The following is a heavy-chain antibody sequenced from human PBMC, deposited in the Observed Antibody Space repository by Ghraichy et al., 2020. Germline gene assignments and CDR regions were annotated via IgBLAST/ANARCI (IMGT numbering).Heavy chain of an antibody. J-gene: IGHJ4*02. CDR2: ISTHNGNT. CDR3: ANTPGLAESSGYYSLN. D-gene: IGHD3-22*01. V-gene: IGHV1-18*04. Sequence: ASVKVSCKASGYTFTSYGINWVRQAPGQGLEWMGWISTHNGNTNYAQKIQGRVTMTTDTSTSTAYMELRSLRSDDTAVYFCANTPGLAESSGYYSLNWGQGTLVTVSS. CDR1: GYTFTSYG.